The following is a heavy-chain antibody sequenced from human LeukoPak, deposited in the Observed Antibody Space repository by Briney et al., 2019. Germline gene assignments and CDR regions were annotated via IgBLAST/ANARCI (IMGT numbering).Heavy chain of an antibody. V-gene: IGHV3-23*01. Sequence: QPGGSLRLSCAASGFTFSSFAMNWVRQAPGKGLEWVSGISGSGISRGYADSVKGRFTISRDNSKNTVLLQMDSLRAEDTAIYYCAKRSGVYSDNSGVFDYWGQGTLVTVSS. D-gene: IGHD4-11*01. CDR1: GFTFSSFA. CDR3: AKRSGVYSDNSGVFDY. J-gene: IGHJ4*02. CDR2: ISGSGISR.